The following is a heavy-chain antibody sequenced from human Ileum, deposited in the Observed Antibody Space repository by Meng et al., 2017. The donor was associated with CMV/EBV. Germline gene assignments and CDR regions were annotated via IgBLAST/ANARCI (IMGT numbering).Heavy chain of an antibody. CDR3: ARAFNPWAGQTQEYYFDS. CDR1: GFTFSSYS. CDR2: ISSSSSYI. V-gene: IGHV3-21*04. Sequence: GESLKISCAASGFTFSSYSMNWVRQAPGKGLEWVSSISSSSSYIYYADSVKGRFTISRDNSKNTLYLQMNSLRAEDTAVYYCARAFNPWAGQTQEYYFDSWGQGTLVTVSS. D-gene: IGHD6-19*01. J-gene: IGHJ4*02.